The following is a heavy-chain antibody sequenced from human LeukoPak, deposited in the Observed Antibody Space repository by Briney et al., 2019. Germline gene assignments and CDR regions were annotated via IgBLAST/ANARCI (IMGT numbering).Heavy chain of an antibody. CDR1: GFTFSSYW. J-gene: IGHJ6*02. V-gene: IGHV3-7*01. D-gene: IGHD3-3*01. CDR3: ARSHDFWSGYSDYGMDV. Sequence: PGGSLRLSCAASGFTFSSYWMSWVRQAPGKGLEWVANIKQDGSEKYYVDSVKGRFTISRDNAKNSLYLQMNSLRAEDTAVYYCARSHDFWSGYSDYGMDVWGQGTTVTVSS. CDR2: IKQDGSEK.